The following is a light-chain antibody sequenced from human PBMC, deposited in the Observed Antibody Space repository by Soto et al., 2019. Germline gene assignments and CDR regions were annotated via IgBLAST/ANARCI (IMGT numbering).Light chain of an antibody. J-gene: IGLJ2*01. CDR3: SSYATSSGVV. CDR1: SSDVGGYNY. V-gene: IGLV2-14*03. Sequence: QSALTQPASVSGSPGQSITISCTGTSSDVGGYNYVSWYQHHPGKAPKLMIYDVRIRPSGVSNRFAGSKSGNTASLTISGLQAEDEADYYCSSYATSSGVVFGGGTKLTGL. CDR2: DVR.